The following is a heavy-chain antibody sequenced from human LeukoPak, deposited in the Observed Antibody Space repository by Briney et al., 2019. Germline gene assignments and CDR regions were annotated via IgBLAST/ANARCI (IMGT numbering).Heavy chain of an antibody. Sequence: PSETLSLTCTVSGGSISSGDYYWSWIRQPPEKGLEWIGYIYYSGSTYYNPSLKSRVTISVDTSKNQFSLKLSSVTAADTAVYYCARQPYGDYVGPWGQGTLVTVSS. J-gene: IGHJ5*02. CDR3: ARQPYGDYVGP. V-gene: IGHV4-30-4*01. CDR1: GGSISSGDYY. D-gene: IGHD4-17*01. CDR2: IYYSGST.